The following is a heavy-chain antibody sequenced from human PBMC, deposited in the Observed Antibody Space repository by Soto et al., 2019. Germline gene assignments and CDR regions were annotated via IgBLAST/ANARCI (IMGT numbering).Heavy chain of an antibody. CDR2: ISGSGGST. V-gene: IGHV3-23*01. CDR3: AKALSSLTTVTPGLDY. Sequence: GGSLRLSCAASGFTFSSYVMSWVRQAPGKGLEWVSAISGSGGSTYYADSVKGRFTISRDNSKNTLYLQMNSLRAEDTAVYYCAKALSSLTTVTPGLDYWGQGTLVTVSS. CDR1: GFTFSSYV. D-gene: IGHD4-17*01. J-gene: IGHJ4*02.